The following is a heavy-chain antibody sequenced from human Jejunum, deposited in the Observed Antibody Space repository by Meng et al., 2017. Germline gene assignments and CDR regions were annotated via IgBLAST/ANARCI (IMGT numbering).Heavy chain of an antibody. Sequence: VAGVESGGGLVQPGGYLVLSCAASGFTFNSYWMHWVRQGPGKGLVWVSQIKNDGSTTDYADSVKGRFTISRDNAKNMLFLQMNSLRAEDTAVYYCARGRYASVGFDYWGQGTLVTVSS. CDR2: IKNDGSTT. V-gene: IGHV3-74*01. CDR1: GFTFNSYW. J-gene: IGHJ4*02. CDR3: ARGRYASVGFDY. D-gene: IGHD2-2*01.